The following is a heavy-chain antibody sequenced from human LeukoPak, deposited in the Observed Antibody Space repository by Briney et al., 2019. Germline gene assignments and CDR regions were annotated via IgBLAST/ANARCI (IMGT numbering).Heavy chain of an antibody. V-gene: IGHV3-7*01. J-gene: IGHJ4*02. D-gene: IGHD2-15*01. Sequence: GGSLGLSCAASGFSFSSYWMSWVRQAPGKGLEWVANIKEDGSEKYYVDSVKSRFTISRDNAKKSLYLQMNSLRAEDTAVYYCARDTPVFGEYCSGGSCYDYWGQGILVIVSS. CDR1: GFSFSSYW. CDR2: IKEDGSEK. CDR3: ARDTPVFGEYCSGGSCYDY.